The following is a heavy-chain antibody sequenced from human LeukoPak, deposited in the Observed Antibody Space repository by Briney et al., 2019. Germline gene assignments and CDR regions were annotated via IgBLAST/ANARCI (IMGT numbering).Heavy chain of an antibody. Sequence: GGSLRLSFAASGFTSNTYAMSWVRQAPGKGLECVSTISGSGTNTYYTDSVKGRFTISRDSSKNTLFLQMNSLRAEDTAVYFCAKGREAYSGSYTPFDSWGQGTLVTVSS. V-gene: IGHV3-23*01. CDR2: ISGSGTNT. J-gene: IGHJ4*02. CDR3: AKGREAYSGSYTPFDS. CDR1: GFTSNTYA. D-gene: IGHD1-26*01.